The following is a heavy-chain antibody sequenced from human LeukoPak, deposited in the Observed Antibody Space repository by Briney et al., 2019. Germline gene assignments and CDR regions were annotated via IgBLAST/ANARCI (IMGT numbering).Heavy chain of an antibody. Sequence: KPGGSLRLSCAASGFTFSSYSMNWVRQAPGKGLEWVSSISSRSDYIYYADSVKGRFTISRDNAKNSLYLQMNSLRAEDTAMYYCAREFSIFRGPPTWGQGTLVTVSS. CDR3: AREFSIFRGPPT. CDR2: ISSRSDYI. V-gene: IGHV3-21*01. D-gene: IGHD3-3*01. J-gene: IGHJ5*02. CDR1: GFTFSSYS.